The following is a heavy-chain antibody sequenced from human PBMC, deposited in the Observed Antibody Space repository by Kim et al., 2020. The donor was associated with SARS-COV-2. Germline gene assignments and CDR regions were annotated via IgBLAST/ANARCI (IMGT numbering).Heavy chain of an antibody. CDR2: ISSSGSTI. J-gene: IGHJ3*02. CDR3: AREGPLLLKPGDNAFDI. V-gene: IGHV3-48*03. Sequence: GGSLRLSCAASGFTFSSYEMNWVRQAPGKGLEWVSYISSSGSTIYYADSVKGRFTISRDNAKNSLYLQMNSLRAEDTAVYYCAREGPLLLKPGDNAFDIWGQGTMVTVSS. D-gene: IGHD2-21*01. CDR1: GFTFSSYE.